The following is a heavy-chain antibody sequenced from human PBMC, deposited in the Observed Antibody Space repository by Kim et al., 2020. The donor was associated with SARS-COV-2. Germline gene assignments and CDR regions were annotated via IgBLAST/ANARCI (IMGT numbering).Heavy chain of an antibody. Sequence: SETLSLTCTVSGGSISSYYWSWIRQPPGKGLEWIGYIYYSGSTNYNPSLKSRVTISVDTSKNQFSLKLSSVTAADTAVYYCARNYGFGFGSYYFDYWGQGTLVTVSS. V-gene: IGHV4-59*08. CDR1: GGSISSYY. D-gene: IGHD4-17*01. J-gene: IGHJ4*02. CDR2: IYYSGST. CDR3: ARNYGFGFGSYYFDY.